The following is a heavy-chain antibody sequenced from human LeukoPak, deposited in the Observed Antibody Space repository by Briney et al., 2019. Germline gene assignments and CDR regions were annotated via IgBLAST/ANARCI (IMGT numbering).Heavy chain of an antibody. Sequence: GGSLRLSCVASGFIFTSYGMHWVRQAPGKGLQWVALISSNGNNERYADSVKGRFSISRDNSKNTMYLRMNSLRAEDTAIYYCTRIKYSTSWSDDYWGQGALVTVSS. D-gene: IGHD6-13*01. CDR1: GFIFTSYG. J-gene: IGHJ4*02. CDR2: ISSNGNNE. V-gene: IGHV3-30*19. CDR3: TRIKYSTSWSDDY.